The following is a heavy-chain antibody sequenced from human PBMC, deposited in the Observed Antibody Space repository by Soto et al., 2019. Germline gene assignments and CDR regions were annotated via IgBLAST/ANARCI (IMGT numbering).Heavy chain of an antibody. V-gene: IGHV3-23*01. D-gene: IGHD3-10*01. Sequence: GGSLGLSCAASGFTFSSDAMSWVRQAPGKGLEWVSAISGSGGSTYYADSVKGRFTISRDNAKNTLYLQMNSLRAEDTDVYYCAKDRAREYYYGSGSYYNPPGYWGQGTLVPVSS. CDR1: GFTFSSDA. J-gene: IGHJ4*02. CDR3: AKDRAREYYYGSGSYYNPPGY. CDR2: ISGSGGST.